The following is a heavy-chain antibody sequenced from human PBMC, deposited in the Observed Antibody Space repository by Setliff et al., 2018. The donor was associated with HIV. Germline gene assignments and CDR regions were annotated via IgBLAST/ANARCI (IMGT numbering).Heavy chain of an antibody. Sequence: SVKVSCKASGGTFSSYAISWVRQAPGQGLEWMGGIIPILGIANYAQKFQGRVTITADESTSTAYMELSGLRSEDTAVYYCAGDVWGSYRSFGYWGQGTLVTVSS. CDR2: IIPILGIA. V-gene: IGHV1-69*10. D-gene: IGHD3-16*02. CDR3: AGDVWGSYRSFGY. J-gene: IGHJ4*02. CDR1: GGTFSSYA.